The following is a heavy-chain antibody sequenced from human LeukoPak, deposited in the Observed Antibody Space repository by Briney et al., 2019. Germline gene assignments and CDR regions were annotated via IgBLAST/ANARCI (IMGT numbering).Heavy chain of an antibody. CDR1: GGPISSTNSY. CDR3: ARNRSDCSSGSCSCTGFDS. J-gene: IGHJ4*02. V-gene: IGHV4-39*01. CDR2: FYYSGST. Sequence: SETLTLPCTVSGGPISSTNSYWGWIRQPPGKGLEWIGSFYYSGSTHYNPSLKGRVSISVDTSRSEFSLRLRSVTAGDTAIYYCARNRSDCSSGSCSCTGFDSWGQGILVTVSS. D-gene: IGHD2-15*01.